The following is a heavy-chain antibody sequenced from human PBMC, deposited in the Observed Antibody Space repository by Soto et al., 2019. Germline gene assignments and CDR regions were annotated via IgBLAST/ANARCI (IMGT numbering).Heavy chain of an antibody. CDR1: GGTFSSYA. J-gene: IGHJ6*02. Sequence: SVTVSCKASGGTFSSYAISWVRQAPGQGLEWMGGIIPIFGTANYAQKFQGRVTITADESTSTAYMELSSLRSEDTAVYYCAREGRIAGIYGMDVWGQGTTVTVSS. CDR2: IIPIFGTA. D-gene: IGHD6-13*01. V-gene: IGHV1-69*13. CDR3: AREGRIAGIYGMDV.